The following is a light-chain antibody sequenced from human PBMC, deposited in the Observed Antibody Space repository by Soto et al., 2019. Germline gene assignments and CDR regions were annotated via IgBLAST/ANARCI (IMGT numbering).Light chain of an antibody. V-gene: IGLV1-40*01. CDR3: QSDDSSLSGYV. Sequence: SVLTQPPSVSGAPGQRLPISCNGSSSNIGAGYDVHWYQQLPGTAPKLLIYGNSNRPSGVPDRFSGSKSGTSASLAITGLQSEDEADSYCQSDDSSLSGYVFGTGTKVTVL. J-gene: IGLJ1*01. CDR2: GNS. CDR1: SSNIGAGYD.